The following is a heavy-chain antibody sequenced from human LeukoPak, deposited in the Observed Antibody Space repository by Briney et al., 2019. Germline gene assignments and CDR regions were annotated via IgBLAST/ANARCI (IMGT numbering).Heavy chain of an antibody. V-gene: IGHV3-30*01. J-gene: IGHJ4*02. CDR2: ISSDGFNT. D-gene: IGHD2-2*01. CDR1: GFIFSNYA. CDR3: ARVPRYCSSTSCQPPS. Sequence: GGSLRLSCAASGFIFSNYAMHWVRQAPDKGLEWVALISSDGFNTYYADSVKGRFTISRDNSKNTLYLQLNSLRAEDTSVYYCARVPRYCSSTSCQPPSWGQGTLVTVSS.